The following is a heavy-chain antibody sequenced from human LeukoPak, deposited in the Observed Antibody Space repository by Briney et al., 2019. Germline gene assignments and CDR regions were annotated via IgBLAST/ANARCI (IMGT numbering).Heavy chain of an antibody. Sequence: SETLSLTCTVSGGSISSSSYYWGWIRQPPGKGLEWIGSIYYSGSTYYNPSLKSRVTISVDTSKNQFSLKLSSMTAADTAVYYCARHLMAAAGTPVDYWGQGTLVTVSS. CDR2: IYYSGST. CDR3: ARHLMAAAGTPVDY. CDR1: GGSISSSSYY. J-gene: IGHJ4*02. V-gene: IGHV4-39*01. D-gene: IGHD6-13*01.